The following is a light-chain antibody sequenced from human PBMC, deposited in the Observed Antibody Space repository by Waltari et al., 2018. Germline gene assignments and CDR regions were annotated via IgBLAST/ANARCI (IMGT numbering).Light chain of an antibody. V-gene: IGLV2-14*01. CDR1: SSDVGGYNF. CDR3: SSYTFTSTPVV. J-gene: IGLJ2*01. CDR2: EVS. Sequence: QSALTQPASVSGSPGQSITISCTGTSSDVGGYNFVPWYQQHPGKAPKRMIYEVSNRPSGLSNRFSGSKSGNTASLTISGLQAEDEADYYCSSYTFTSTPVVFGGGTKVTVL.